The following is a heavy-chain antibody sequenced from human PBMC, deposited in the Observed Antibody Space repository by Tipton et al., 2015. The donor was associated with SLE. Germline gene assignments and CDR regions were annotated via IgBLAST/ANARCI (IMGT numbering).Heavy chain of an antibody. D-gene: IGHD6-13*01. V-gene: IGHV4-4*08. CDR2: IYTSGST. CDR3: ARVRSSSWLSYFDY. J-gene: IGHJ4*02. CDR1: GGSISSYY. Sequence: TLSLTCTVSGGSISSYYWSWIRQPPGKGLEWIGDIYTSGSTNYNPSLKSRVTISVDTSKNQFSLKLSSVTAADTAVYYCARVRSSSWLSYFDYWGQGTLVTVSS.